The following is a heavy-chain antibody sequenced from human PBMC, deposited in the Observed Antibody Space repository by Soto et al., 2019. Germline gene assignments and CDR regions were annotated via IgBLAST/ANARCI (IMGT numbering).Heavy chain of an antibody. CDR2: IIPIFGTA. CDR1: GGTFSSYA. CDR3: ARVVTIFGVVINDAFDI. D-gene: IGHD3-3*01. J-gene: IGHJ3*02. Sequence: QVQLVQSGAEVKKPGSSVKDSCKASGGTFSSYAISWVRQAPGQGLEWMGGIIPIFGTANYAQKFQGRVTITADESTSTAYMELSSLRSEDTAVYYCARVVTIFGVVINDAFDIRGQGTMVTVSS. V-gene: IGHV1-69*01.